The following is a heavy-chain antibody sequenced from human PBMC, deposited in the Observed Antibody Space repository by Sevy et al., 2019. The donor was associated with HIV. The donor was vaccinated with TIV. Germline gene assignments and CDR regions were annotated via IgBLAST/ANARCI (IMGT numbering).Heavy chain of an antibody. Sequence: ASVKVSCKASGYTFTSYGISWVRQAPGQGLEWMGWISAYNGNTNYAQKLQGRVTMTTDTSTGTAYMELRSLRSDDTAVYYCARQATYYYDSSGYHTDFDYWGQGTLVTVSS. CDR2: ISAYNGNT. V-gene: IGHV1-18*01. CDR3: ARQATYYYDSSGYHTDFDY. D-gene: IGHD3-22*01. J-gene: IGHJ4*02. CDR1: GYTFTSYG.